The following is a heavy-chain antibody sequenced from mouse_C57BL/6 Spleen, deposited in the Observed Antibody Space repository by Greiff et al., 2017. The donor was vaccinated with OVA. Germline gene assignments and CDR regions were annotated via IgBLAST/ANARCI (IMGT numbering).Heavy chain of an antibody. V-gene: IGHV1-53*01. CDR2: INPSNGGT. D-gene: IGHD2-5*01. J-gene: IGHJ1*03. Sequence: HVQLQPPWTALVNPGSSVKLSCKASGSTFPSYWMHWVKQRPGQGLEWIGNINPSNGGTNYNEKFKSKATLTVDKSASTAYMQLSSLTSEDSAVYYCARYYSNRYCDVWGTGTTVTVSS. CDR1: GSTFPSYW. CDR3: ARYYSNRYCDV.